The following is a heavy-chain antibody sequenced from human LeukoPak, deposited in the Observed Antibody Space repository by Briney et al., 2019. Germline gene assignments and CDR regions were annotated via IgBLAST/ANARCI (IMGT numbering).Heavy chain of an antibody. CDR1: GFTFSSYS. CDR3: ARGSSSPALGLDY. CDR2: ISSSSSYI. D-gene: IGHD6-6*01. Sequence: GGSLRLSCAASGFTFSSYSMNWVRQAPGKGLEWVSSISSSSSYIYYADSVRGRFTISRDNAKNSLYLQMNSLRAEDTAVYYCARGSSSPALGLDYWGQGTLVTVSS. V-gene: IGHV3-21*01. J-gene: IGHJ4*02.